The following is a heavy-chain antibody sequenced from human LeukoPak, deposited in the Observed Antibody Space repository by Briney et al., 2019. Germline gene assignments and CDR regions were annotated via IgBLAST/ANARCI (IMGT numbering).Heavy chain of an antibody. CDR2: ISGSGGST. V-gene: IGHV3-23*01. J-gene: IGHJ4*02. Sequence: AGGSLRLSCAASRFTFSSYAMSWVRQAPGKGLEWVSAISGSGGSTYYADSVKGRFTISRDNSKNTLYLQMNSLRAEDTAVYYCARNRPRYFDWSYYFDYWGQGTLVTVSS. CDR3: ARNRPRYFDWSYYFDY. D-gene: IGHD3-9*01. CDR1: RFTFSSYA.